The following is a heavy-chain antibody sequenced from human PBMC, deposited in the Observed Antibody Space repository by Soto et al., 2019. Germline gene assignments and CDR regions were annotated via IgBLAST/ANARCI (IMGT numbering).Heavy chain of an antibody. CDR2: IYYSVT. CDR1: GGSISSYY. Sequence: SETLSLTCSVSGGSISSYYWSWIRQPPGKVLDWISYIYYSVTNYNPFLKSRVTISLDTSKNQFSLNLSSVTAADTAVYYCVRIGQWLVGSLASYAFDLWGQGTMVTVSS. J-gene: IGHJ3*01. V-gene: IGHV4-59*01. CDR3: VRIGQWLVGSLASYAFDL. D-gene: IGHD6-19*01.